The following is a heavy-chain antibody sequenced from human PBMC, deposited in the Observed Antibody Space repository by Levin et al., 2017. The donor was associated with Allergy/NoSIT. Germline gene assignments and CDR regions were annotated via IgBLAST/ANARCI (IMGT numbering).Heavy chain of an antibody. D-gene: IGHD2-2*01. V-gene: IGHV3-23*01. Sequence: PGGSLRLSCAASGFTFSSYAMSWVRQAPGKGLEWVSAISGSGGSTYYADSVKGRFTISRDNSKNTLYLQMNSLRAEDTAVYYCAKQVVPTYYYGMDVWGQGTTVTVSS. J-gene: IGHJ6*02. CDR2: ISGSGGST. CDR3: AKQVVPTYYYGMDV. CDR1: GFTFSSYA.